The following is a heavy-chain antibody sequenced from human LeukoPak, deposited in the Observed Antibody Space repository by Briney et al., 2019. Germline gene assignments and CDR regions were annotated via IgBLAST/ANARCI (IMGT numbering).Heavy chain of an antibody. CDR1: GFNFNIYE. J-gene: IGHJ6*03. Sequence: PGGSLRLSCAASGFNFNIYEMNWVRQAPGKGLEWVSSISSSSSYIYYADSVKGRFTISRDNAKNSLHLQMNSLRAEDTAVYYCAREGAIQLWLPDYYYYYMDVWGKGTTVTVSS. CDR2: ISSSSSYI. CDR3: AREGAIQLWLPDYYYYYMDV. V-gene: IGHV3-21*01. D-gene: IGHD5-18*01.